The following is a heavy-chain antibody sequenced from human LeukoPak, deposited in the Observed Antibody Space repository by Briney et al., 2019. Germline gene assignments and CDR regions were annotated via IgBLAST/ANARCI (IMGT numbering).Heavy chain of an antibody. D-gene: IGHD6-6*01. CDR3: ARDFFSSSSLTFDY. CDR2: ISYDGSNK. CDR1: GFTFSSYA. J-gene: IGHJ4*02. V-gene: IGHV3-30-3*01. Sequence: PGGSLRLSCAASGFTFSSYAMHWVRQAPGKGLEWVAVISYDGSNKYYADSVKGRFTISRDNSKNTLYLQMNSLRAEDTAVYYCARDFFSSSSLTFDYWGQGTLVTVSS.